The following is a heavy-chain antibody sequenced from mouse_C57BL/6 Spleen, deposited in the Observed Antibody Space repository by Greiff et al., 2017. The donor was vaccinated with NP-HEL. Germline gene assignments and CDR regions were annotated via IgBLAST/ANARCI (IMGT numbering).Heavy chain of an antibody. CDR1: GYTFTEYT. CDR2: FYPGSGSI. J-gene: IGHJ1*03. D-gene: IGHD1-1*01. CDR3: ARHEERWYGSSYGYFDV. Sequence: QVQLQQSGAELVKPGASVKLSCKASGYTFTEYTIHWVKQRSGQGLEWIGWFYPGSGSIKYNEKFKDKATLTADKSSSTVYMELSRLTSEDSAVYFCARHEERWYGSSYGYFDVWGTGTTVTVSS. V-gene: IGHV1-62-2*01.